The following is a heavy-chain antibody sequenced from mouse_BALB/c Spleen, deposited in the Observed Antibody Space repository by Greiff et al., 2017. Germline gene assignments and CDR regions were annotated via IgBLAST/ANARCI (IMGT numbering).Heavy chain of an antibody. V-gene: IGHV2-6-7*01. Sequence: QVQLKESGPGLVAPSQSLSITCTVSGFSLTGYGVNWVRQPPGKGLEWLGMIWGDGSTDYNSALKSRLSISKDNSKGQVFLKMNSLQTDDTARYYCAIITTANYFDYWGQGTTLTVSS. CDR3: AIITTANYFDY. CDR1: GFSLTGYG. J-gene: IGHJ2*01. CDR2: IWGDGST. D-gene: IGHD1-2*01.